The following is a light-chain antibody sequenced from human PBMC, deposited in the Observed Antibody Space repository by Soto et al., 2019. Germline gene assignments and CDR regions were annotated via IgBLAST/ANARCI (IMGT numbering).Light chain of an antibody. CDR3: TSYAGGNNV. CDR1: SSDVGGYNY. Sequence: QSALTQPPSASGSPGQSVTISCTGTSSDVGGYNYVSWYQQHPGKVPKLMVYEVNKRPSGVPDRFSGSKSGNTASLTVSGRQAEDEADDYCTSYAGGNNVFGTGTKVTVL. V-gene: IGLV2-8*01. CDR2: EVN. J-gene: IGLJ1*01.